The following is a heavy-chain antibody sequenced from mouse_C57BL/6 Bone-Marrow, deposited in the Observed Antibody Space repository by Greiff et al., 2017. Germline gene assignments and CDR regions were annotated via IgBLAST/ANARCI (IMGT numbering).Heavy chain of an antibody. CDR2: ISTYYGDA. D-gene: IGHD1-2*01. V-gene: IGHV1-67*01. J-gene: IGHJ4*01. CDR1: GYTFTDYA. Sequence: QVQLQQSGPELVRPGVSVKISCKGSGYTFTDYAMHWVKQSHAKSLEWIGVISTYYGDASYNQKLKDKATMTVDKSTSTAYMELARLTSEDSAVYYCPLLRYAMYYWGQGTSVTVSS. CDR3: PLLRYAMYY.